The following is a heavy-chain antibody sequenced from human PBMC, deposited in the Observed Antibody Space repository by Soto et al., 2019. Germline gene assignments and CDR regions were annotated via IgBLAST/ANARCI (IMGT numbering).Heavy chain of an antibody. CDR2: ISTTRTTI. Sequence: EVQLVESGGALVQPGGSLRLTCAASGFTFSNYHMNWVRQAPGKGLEWLSYISTTRTTIYYADFVRGRFTISRDNVHNSLYLYMSSLRDEDTAVYYCARDRGGLDFWGQGTLLTVSS. D-gene: IGHD6-25*01. CDR3: ARDRGGLDF. CDR1: GFTFSNYH. J-gene: IGHJ4*02. V-gene: IGHV3-48*02.